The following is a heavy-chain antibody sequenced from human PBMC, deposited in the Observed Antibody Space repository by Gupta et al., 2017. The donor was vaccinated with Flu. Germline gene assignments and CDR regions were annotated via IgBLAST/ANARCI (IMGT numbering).Heavy chain of an antibody. CDR3: ARDLNWAFIF. CDR1: GFTFSDSH. Sequence: EVQLVESGGGLVQPGGSRRLSCVISGFTFSDSHMNWIRQAPGKGLEWISYIGSGGNTDYADSVRGRFTISRDNARDSLFLQMNSLRDEDTALYYCARDLNWAFIFWGQGALVTVSS. CDR2: IGSGGNT. D-gene: IGHD3-16*01. J-gene: IGHJ4*02. V-gene: IGHV3-48*02.